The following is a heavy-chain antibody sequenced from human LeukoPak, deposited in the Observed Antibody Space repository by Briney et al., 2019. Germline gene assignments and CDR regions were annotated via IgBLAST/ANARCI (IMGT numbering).Heavy chain of an antibody. CDR1: GFTVSNNY. Sequence: GGSLRLSCAASGFTVSNNYMNWVRQAPGKGLERVSLIYSGGGTKYADSVKGRFTISRDSSTNTLYLQMNSLRAEDTAMYYCARGGSVSGWQYYFDYWGQGTLVTVYS. J-gene: IGHJ4*02. V-gene: IGHV3-53*01. CDR3: ARGGSVSGWQYYFDY. D-gene: IGHD6-19*01. CDR2: IYSGGGT.